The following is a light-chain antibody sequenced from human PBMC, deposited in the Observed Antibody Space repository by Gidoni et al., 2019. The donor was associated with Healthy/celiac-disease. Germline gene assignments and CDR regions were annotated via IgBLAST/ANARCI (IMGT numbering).Light chain of an antibody. CDR3: MQALQPPLT. J-gene: IGKJ3*01. CDR2: LGS. CDR1: QSLLHSNGYKY. V-gene: IGKV2-28*01. Sequence: DMVMTQSPLSLPVAPGEPASISCRSSQSLLHSNGYKYMDWYLQKPGQSPQLLIHLGSNRASGAPDRVSGSRAGTDFALKISRVEAEDVGVYYCMQALQPPLTFGPGTKVEIK.